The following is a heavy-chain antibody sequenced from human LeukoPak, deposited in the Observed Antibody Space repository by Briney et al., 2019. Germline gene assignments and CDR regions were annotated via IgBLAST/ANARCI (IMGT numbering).Heavy chain of an antibody. CDR2: ISGSGGST. Sequence: GGSLRLSCAASGFTFSSYAMSWVRQAPGKGLERVSAISGSGGSTYYADSVKGRFTISRDNSKNTLYLQMNSLRAEDTAVYYCAKDASGYSYGYLYYYYYMDVWGKGTTVTVSS. V-gene: IGHV3-23*01. D-gene: IGHD5-18*01. CDR1: GFTFSSYA. J-gene: IGHJ6*03. CDR3: AKDASGYSYGYLYYYYYMDV.